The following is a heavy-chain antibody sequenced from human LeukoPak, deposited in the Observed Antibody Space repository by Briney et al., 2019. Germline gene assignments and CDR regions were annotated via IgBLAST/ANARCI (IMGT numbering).Heavy chain of an antibody. V-gene: IGHV3-30-3*01. CDR1: GFTFSSYA. J-gene: IGHJ6*02. CDR3: ARDVIVVVPAAKYYYYYGMDV. D-gene: IGHD2-2*01. CDR2: ISYDGSNK. Sequence: GGSLRLSCAASGFTFSSYAMHWVRQAPGKGLEWVAVISYDGSNKYYADSVKGRFTISRGNSKNTLYLQMNSLRAEDTAVYYCARDVIVVVPAAKYYYYYGMDVWGQGTTVTVSS.